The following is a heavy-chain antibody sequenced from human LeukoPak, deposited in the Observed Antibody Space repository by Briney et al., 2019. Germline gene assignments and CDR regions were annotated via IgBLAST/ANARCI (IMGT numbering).Heavy chain of an antibody. CDR2: ISSSGSTI. D-gene: IGHD2-2*01. V-gene: IGHV3-11*04. J-gene: IGHJ4*02. CDR1: GFTFSDYY. Sequence: PGGSLRLSCAASGFTFSDYYMSWLRPAPGKGLEWVSYISSSGSTIYYADSVKGRFTISRDNAKSSLYLQMNSLRAEDTAAYYCARADRTPTSLDYWGQGTLVTVSS. CDR3: ARADRTPTSLDY.